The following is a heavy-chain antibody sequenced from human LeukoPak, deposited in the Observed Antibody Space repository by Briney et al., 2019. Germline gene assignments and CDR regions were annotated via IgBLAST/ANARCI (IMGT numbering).Heavy chain of an antibody. Sequence: GGSLRLSCAASGFTFSSYGMHWVRQAPGKGLEWVAFIRYDGSNKYYADSVKGRFTISRDNSKNTLYLQMNSLRAEDTAVYYCAKDQLGFCSGTSCYSHAFDIWDQGTMVTVSS. CDR1: GFTFSSYG. V-gene: IGHV3-30*02. J-gene: IGHJ3*02. CDR3: AKDQLGFCSGTSCYSHAFDI. CDR2: IRYDGSNK. D-gene: IGHD2-2*02.